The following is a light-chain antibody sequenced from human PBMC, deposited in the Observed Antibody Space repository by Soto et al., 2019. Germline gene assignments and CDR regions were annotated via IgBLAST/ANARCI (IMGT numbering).Light chain of an antibody. Sequence: QAVVTQPPSASGTPGQRVSISCSGSGSNIGSNTVNWYQQLPGTAPKLLMYNNNQRPSGVPDRFSGSKSGTSASLAISGRQSEDEADYYCAAWDDSLSGYVFGTGTKLTVL. V-gene: IGLV1-44*01. CDR2: NNN. J-gene: IGLJ1*01. CDR3: AAWDDSLSGYV. CDR1: GSNIGSNT.